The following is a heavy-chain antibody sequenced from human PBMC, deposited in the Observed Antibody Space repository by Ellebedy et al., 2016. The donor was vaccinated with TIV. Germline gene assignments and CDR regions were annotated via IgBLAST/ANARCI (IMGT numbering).Heavy chain of an antibody. CDR1: GFSVNSHY. CDR3: AGDSTNGGGDCNADCFYGMDV. D-gene: IGHD2-21*02. V-gene: IGHV3-66*03. CDR2: IYNCGKT. Sequence: GESLKISCAASGFSVNSHYMSWVRQAPGKGLEWISVIYNCGKTYYADSVKGRFTISRDTSKNTLSLQMNSLRAEDTAVYYCAGDSTNGGGDCNADCFYGMDVWGQGTTVTVSS. J-gene: IGHJ6*02.